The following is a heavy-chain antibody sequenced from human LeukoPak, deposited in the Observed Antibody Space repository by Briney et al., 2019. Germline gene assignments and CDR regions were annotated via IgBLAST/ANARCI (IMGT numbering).Heavy chain of an antibody. Sequence: SETLSLTCAVYGGSFSGYYWSWIRQPPGKGLEWIGEINHGGSTNYNPSLKSRVTISVDTSKNQFSLKLSSVTAADTAVYYCARRFGIAARPRRGWFDPWGQGTLVTVSS. V-gene: IGHV4-34*01. J-gene: IGHJ5*02. D-gene: IGHD6-6*01. CDR3: ARRFGIAARPRRGWFDP. CDR1: GGSFSGYY. CDR2: INHGGST.